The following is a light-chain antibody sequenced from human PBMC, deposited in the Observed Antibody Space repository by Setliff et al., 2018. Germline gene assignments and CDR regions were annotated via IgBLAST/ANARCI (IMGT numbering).Light chain of an antibody. CDR1: SSNIGSNT. CDR2: SNN. J-gene: IGLJ3*02. V-gene: IGLV1-44*01. CDR3: SSYVDSPGML. Sequence: QSVLTQPPSASGTPGQRVTISCSGGSSNIGSNTVNWYQQLPGTAPKLLMHSNNQRPSGVPDRFSGSKSGTSASLAISGLQSEDEADYYCSSYVDSPGMLFGGGTKVTVL.